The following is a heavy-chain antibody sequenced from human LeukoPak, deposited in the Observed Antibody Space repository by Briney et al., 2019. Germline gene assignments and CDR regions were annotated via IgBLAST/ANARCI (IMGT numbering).Heavy chain of an antibody. D-gene: IGHD3-10*01. Sequence: GASVKVSCKASGYTFTTHGFSWVRQAPGQGLEWMGWISAYNGNTHYAQKLQDRVAMTTDTSTTTAYMELRSLRSDDTAVYYCAREVRGGTFDIWGQGTMVTVSS. CDR2: ISAYNGNT. CDR3: AREVRGGTFDI. V-gene: IGHV1-18*01. J-gene: IGHJ3*02. CDR1: GYTFTTHG.